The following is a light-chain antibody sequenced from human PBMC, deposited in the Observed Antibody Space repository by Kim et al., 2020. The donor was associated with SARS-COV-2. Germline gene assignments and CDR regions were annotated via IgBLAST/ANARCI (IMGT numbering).Light chain of an antibody. Sequence: LTQPHSVSESLGKTVTISCTRSSGSIGSNYVQWYQQRSGSVPTLVMYEDNKRPSGVPDRFSGSLYSSSNSATLTISRLKTEDEADHYCQSYDDHTYWVFGGGTQLTVL. J-gene: IGLJ3*02. CDR2: EDN. CDR1: SGSIGSNY. V-gene: IGLV6-57*04. CDR3: QSYDDHTYWV.